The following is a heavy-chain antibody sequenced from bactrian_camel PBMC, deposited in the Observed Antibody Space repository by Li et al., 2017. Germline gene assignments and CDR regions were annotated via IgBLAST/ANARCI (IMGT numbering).Heavy chain of an antibody. CDR1: RISSYRFSSYC. CDR2: IESTGST. Sequence: HVQLVESGGGSVQAGGSLRLSCAVARISSYRFSSYCMGWFRQAPGKEREGIAAIESTGSTSYADSVKGRFTISTDNAKNTVYLQMNTQKPEDTGMYYCAADLKSRGSWYFRRAADFDFWGLGTQVTVS. D-gene: IGHD6*01. CDR3: AADLKSRGSWYFRRAADFDF. J-gene: IGHJ6*01. V-gene: IGHV3S53*01.